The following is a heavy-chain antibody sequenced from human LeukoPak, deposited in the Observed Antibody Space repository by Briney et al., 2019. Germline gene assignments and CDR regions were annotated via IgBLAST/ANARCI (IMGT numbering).Heavy chain of an antibody. J-gene: IGHJ4*02. CDR2: IYYSGGT. CDR3: ARHPRYSSGWYGFDY. Sequence: PSETLSLTCTVSGGSISSYYWSWIRQPPGKGLEWIGYIYYSGGTNYNPSLKSRVTISVDTSKNQFSLKLSSVTAADTAVYYCARHPRYSSGWYGFDYWGQGTLVTVSS. D-gene: IGHD6-19*01. CDR1: GGSISSYY. V-gene: IGHV4-59*08.